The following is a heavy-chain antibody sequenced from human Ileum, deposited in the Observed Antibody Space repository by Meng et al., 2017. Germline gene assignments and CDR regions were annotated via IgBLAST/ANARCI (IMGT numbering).Heavy chain of an antibody. CDR1: GDSVTSVNTQ. D-gene: IGHD5-18*01. J-gene: IGHJ4*02. Sequence: QVQLQEPGPGLVKPSQTLSLTCTGSGDSVTSVNTQWSWIRQSPGKGPEYIGYIYYDGNTYYNPSLKSRLIISIDTSRNEFSLRLNSVTAAETAVYYCAREFYVDTAMVIDSWGQGTLVTVSS. V-gene: IGHV4-30-4*01. CDR3: AREFYVDTAMVIDS. CDR2: IYYDGNT.